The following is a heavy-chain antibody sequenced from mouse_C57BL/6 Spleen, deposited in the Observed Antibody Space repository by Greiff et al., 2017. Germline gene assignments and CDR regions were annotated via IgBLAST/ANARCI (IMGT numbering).Heavy chain of an antibody. CDR3: ARDPTVAPFDY. D-gene: IGHD1-1*01. CDR2: INYDGSST. J-gene: IGHJ2*01. CDR1: GFTFSDYY. V-gene: IGHV5-16*01. Sequence: EVQRVESEGGLVQPGSSMKLSCTASGFTFSDYYMAWVRQVPEKGLEWVANINYDGSSTYYLDSLKSRFIISRDNAKNILYLQMSSLKSEDTATYYCARDPTVAPFDYWGQGTTLTVSS.